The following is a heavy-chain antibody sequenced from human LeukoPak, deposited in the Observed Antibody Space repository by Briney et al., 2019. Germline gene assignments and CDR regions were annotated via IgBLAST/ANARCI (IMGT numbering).Heavy chain of an antibody. D-gene: IGHD5-24*01. CDR3: ARTAVEMATIRNFDY. CDR1: GYRFTTYW. V-gene: IGHV5-51*01. Sequence: GESLKISCKGFGYRFTTYWIGWVRQMPGKGLEWMGIIYPGDSDTRYSPSFQGQVTISADKSISTAYLQWSSLKASDTAMYYCARTAVEMATIRNFDYWGQGTLVTVSS. CDR2: IYPGDSDT. J-gene: IGHJ4*02.